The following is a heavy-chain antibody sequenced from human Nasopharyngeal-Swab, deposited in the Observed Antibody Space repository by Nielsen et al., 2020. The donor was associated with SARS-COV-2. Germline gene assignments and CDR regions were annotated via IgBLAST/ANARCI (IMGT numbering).Heavy chain of an antibody. CDR2: IRYDGFNQ. Sequence: GKGLEWVAFIRYDGFNQYYADSVKGRFTISRDSFKNTLYLQLNSLRAEDTAVYYCAKDHKMDSGGGVGYMDVWGKGTTVTVSS. CDR3: AKDHKMDSGGGVGYMDV. D-gene: IGHD3-16*01. V-gene: IGHV3-30*02. J-gene: IGHJ6*03.